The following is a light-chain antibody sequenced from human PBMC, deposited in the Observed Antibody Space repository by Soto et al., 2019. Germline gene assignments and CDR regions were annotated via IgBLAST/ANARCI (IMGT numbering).Light chain of an antibody. CDR3: SSYTTSNSPLYV. V-gene: IGLV2-14*01. CDR2: EVS. Sequence: QSALTQPASVSGSPGQPITISCTRTSSDTAGYNYVSWYQQHPGKAPKLMIYEVSNRPSGVSNRFSGSQSGNTASLTISGLQAEDEANYYCSSYTTSNSPLYVFGTGTKVTVL. CDR1: SSDTAGYNY. J-gene: IGLJ1*01.